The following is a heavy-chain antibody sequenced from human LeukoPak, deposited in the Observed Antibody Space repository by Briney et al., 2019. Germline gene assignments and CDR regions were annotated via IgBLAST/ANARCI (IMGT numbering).Heavy chain of an antibody. V-gene: IGHV3-30*18. CDR3: AKDGSGSYYAPLYYFDY. D-gene: IGHD1-26*01. CDR2: ISYDGSNK. CDR1: GFTFSSYG. J-gene: IGHJ4*02. Sequence: GRSLRLSCAASGFTFSSYGMHWVRQAPGKGLEWEAVISYDGSNKYYADSVKGRFTISKDNSKNTLYLQMNSLRAEDTAVYYCAKDGSGSYYAPLYYFDYWGQGTLVTVSS.